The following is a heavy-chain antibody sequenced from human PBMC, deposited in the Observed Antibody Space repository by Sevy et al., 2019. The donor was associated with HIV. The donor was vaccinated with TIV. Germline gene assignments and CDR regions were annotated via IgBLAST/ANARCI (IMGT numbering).Heavy chain of an antibody. V-gene: IGHV4-59*01. Sequence: SETLSLTCTVSGASMNIYYWSWIRQPPGKGLEWIGYIYYSGTTNYNPSLKSRLTISIDTSKNQFSLKLSSVTAAETAVYYCARVGFNWNDVDYWGQGTLVTVSS. CDR3: ARVGFNWNDVDY. D-gene: IGHD1-20*01. J-gene: IGHJ4*02. CDR1: GASMNIYY. CDR2: IYYSGTT.